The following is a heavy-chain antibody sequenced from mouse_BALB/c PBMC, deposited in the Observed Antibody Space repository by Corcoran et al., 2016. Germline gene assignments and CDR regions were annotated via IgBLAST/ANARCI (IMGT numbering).Heavy chain of an antibody. V-gene: IGHV3-6*02. J-gene: IGHJ1*01. CDR1: GYSITSGYY. D-gene: IGHD2-1*01. Sequence: DVQLQESGPGLVKPSQSLSLTCSVTGYSITSGYYWNWIRQFPGNKLEWMGYISYDGSNNYNPSLKNRISITRDTSKNQFFLKLNSVTTEDTTTYYCARGNGNYWYFDGWGAGTTVTVSS. CDR2: ISYDGSN. CDR3: ARGNGNYWYFDG.